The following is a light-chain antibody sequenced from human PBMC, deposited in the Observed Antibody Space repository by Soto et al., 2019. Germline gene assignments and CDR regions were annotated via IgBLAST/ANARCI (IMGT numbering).Light chain of an antibody. CDR1: QGITNY. Sequence: QMTQSPSSLSASVGDRFTSACRASQGITNYLAWYQQKPGTAPKLLIYHASTLESGVPSRFSGSGSGTELTLTISSLQPDDFATYYCQQYNSYSVGPGTQVEIK. V-gene: IGKV1-13*02. CDR2: HAS. CDR3: QQYNSYS. J-gene: IGKJ1*01.